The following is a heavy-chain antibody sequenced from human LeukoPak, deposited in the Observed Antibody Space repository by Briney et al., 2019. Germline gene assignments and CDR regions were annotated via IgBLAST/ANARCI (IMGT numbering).Heavy chain of an antibody. CDR2: ISGSGGST. CDR3: APDFWSGRPMPDY. CDR1: GFTFSSYS. V-gene: IGHV3-23*01. Sequence: GGSLRLSCAASGFTFSSYSMNWVRQAPGKGLEWVSAISGSGGSTYYADSVKGRFTISRDNSKNTLYLQMNSLRAEDTAVYYCAPDFWSGRPMPDYWGQGTLVTVSS. D-gene: IGHD3-3*01. J-gene: IGHJ4*02.